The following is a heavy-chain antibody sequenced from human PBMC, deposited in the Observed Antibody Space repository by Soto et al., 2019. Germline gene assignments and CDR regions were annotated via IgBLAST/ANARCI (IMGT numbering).Heavy chain of an antibody. Sequence: ASVKVSCKASGYTFTSYAMHWVRQAPGQRLEWMGWINAGNGNTKYSQKFQGRVTITRDTSASTAYMELSSLRSEDTAVYYCARQAYYCSGGSCYPIDYWGQGTLVTVSS. CDR2: INAGNGNT. J-gene: IGHJ4*02. D-gene: IGHD2-15*01. CDR1: GYTFTSYA. V-gene: IGHV1-3*01. CDR3: ARQAYYCSGGSCYPIDY.